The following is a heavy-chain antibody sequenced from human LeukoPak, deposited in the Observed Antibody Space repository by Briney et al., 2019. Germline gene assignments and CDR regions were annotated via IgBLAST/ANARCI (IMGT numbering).Heavy chain of an antibody. J-gene: IGHJ4*02. CDR3: ASKLTAVAGYFDC. CDR2: IHHSGST. D-gene: IGHD6-19*01. Sequence: SGTLSLACAVSGVSISSSHWWSWVRQPPGKGLEWIGEIHHSGSTNYNPSLKSRVTISVDKFKNQFSLKLSSVTAADTAVYYCASKLTAVAGYFDCWGQGTLVTVSS. V-gene: IGHV4-4*02. CDR1: GVSISSSHW.